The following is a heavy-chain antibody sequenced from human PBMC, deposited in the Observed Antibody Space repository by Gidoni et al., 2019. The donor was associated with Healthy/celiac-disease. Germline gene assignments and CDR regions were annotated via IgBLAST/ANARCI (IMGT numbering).Heavy chain of an antibody. CDR1: GGSIRSSSYY. CDR3: ARPGQWLVRAYFDY. CDR2: IYYSGST. Sequence: QLQLQASGPGLVKPSETLSLTCTVSGGSIRSSSYYWGWIRQPPGKGLEWIGSIYYSGSTYYNPSLKSRVTISVDTSKNQFSLKLSSVTAADTAVYYCARPGQWLVRAYFDYWGQGTLVTVSS. D-gene: IGHD6-19*01. V-gene: IGHV4-39*01. J-gene: IGHJ4*02.